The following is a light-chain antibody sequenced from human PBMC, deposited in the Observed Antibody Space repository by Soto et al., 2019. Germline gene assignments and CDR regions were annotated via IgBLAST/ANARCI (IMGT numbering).Light chain of an antibody. CDR1: PSVTNF. CDR3: QQRNVWPPVT. Sequence: EIVLTQSPGTLSWSPGERATLSFRASPSVTNFLAWYQQKPGQAPRLLIYGAFNRATGIPARFSGSGSGTDFTLTISSLEPEDSAVYYCQQRNVWPPVTFGQGTRLEIK. V-gene: IGKV3-11*01. CDR2: GAF. J-gene: IGKJ5*01.